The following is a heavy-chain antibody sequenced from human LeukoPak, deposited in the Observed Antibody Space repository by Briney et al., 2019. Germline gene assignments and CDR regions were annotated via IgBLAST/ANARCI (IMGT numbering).Heavy chain of an antibody. CDR3: VKITSVTGGDC. Sequence: TGGSLRLSCSASGFTFSAYAMYWVRQAPGKGLEYVSGISSNGGSSFYADSVKGRFTIPRDNSKNTLYLQMSSLRAEDTAVYYCVKITSVTGGDCWGQGTRLTVSS. J-gene: IGHJ4*02. CDR2: ISSNGGSS. D-gene: IGHD1-1*01. V-gene: IGHV3-64D*09. CDR1: GFTFSAYA.